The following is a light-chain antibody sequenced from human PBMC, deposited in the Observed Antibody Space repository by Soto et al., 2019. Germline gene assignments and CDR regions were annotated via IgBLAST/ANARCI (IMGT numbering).Light chain of an antibody. V-gene: IGLV1-44*01. CDR1: SSNIGAGYD. J-gene: IGLJ3*02. Sequence: QSVLTQPPSVSGAPGQRVTISCTGSSSNIGAGYDVHWYQQLPGTAPKLLISSFNQRPSGVPDRFSGSKSGSSASLAISGLQSEDEADYYCAAWDDRLNGWVFGGGTKVTVL. CDR2: SFN. CDR3: AAWDDRLNGWV.